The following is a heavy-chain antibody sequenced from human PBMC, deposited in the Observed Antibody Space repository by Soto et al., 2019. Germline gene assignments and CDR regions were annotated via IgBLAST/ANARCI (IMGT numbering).Heavy chain of an antibody. Sequence: GASVKVSCKASGYTFTSYAMHWVRQAPGQRLEWMGWINAGNGNTKYSQKFQGRVTITRDTSASTAYMELSSLRSEDTAVYYCARDRFYYGSGSYYRAYYYYMDVWGKGTTVTVSS. J-gene: IGHJ6*03. CDR3: ARDRFYYGSGSYYRAYYYYMDV. V-gene: IGHV1-3*01. D-gene: IGHD3-10*01. CDR1: GYTFTSYA. CDR2: INAGNGNT.